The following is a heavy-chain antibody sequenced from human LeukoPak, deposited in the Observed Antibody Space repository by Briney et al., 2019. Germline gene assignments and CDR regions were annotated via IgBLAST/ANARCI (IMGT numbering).Heavy chain of an antibody. CDR2: IYSGGST. Sequence: GGFLRLSCAASGFTVSSNYMSWIRQAPGKGLEWVSIIYSGGSTYYADSVKGRFTISRDNSKNTLYLQMNSLRADDMAVYYCARGPWGIVGGDGAFDIWGQGTMVTVSS. V-gene: IGHV3-53*01. CDR3: ARGPWGIVGGDGAFDI. CDR1: GFTVSSNY. J-gene: IGHJ3*02. D-gene: IGHD2-21*02.